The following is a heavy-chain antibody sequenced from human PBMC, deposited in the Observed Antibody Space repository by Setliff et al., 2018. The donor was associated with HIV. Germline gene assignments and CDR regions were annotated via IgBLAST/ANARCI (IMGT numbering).Heavy chain of an antibody. CDR1: GASITSHY. CDR3: YLHMNSLRAEDTAVYYCAKLQEGHVYSHYDS. CDR2: IYSTGST. Sequence: SETLSLTCTVSGASITSHYWSWIRQSPGRELEWIGYIYSTGSTNYNPSLQSRVSISMDASKNKFSLKGRLTIARDNSQNALYLHMNSLRAEDTAVYYCAKLQEGHVYSHYDSWGQGTLVTVSS. D-gene: IGHD3-10*01. J-gene: IGHJ4*02. V-gene: IGHV4-59*03.